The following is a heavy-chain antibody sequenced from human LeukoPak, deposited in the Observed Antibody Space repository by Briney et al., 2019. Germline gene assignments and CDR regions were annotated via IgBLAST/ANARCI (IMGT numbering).Heavy chain of an antibody. J-gene: IGHJ3*02. CDR1: GFTFSIFP. V-gene: IGHV3-21*01. CDR2: ISSSSSYI. CDR3: ASQRVPAASDAFDI. D-gene: IGHD2-2*01. Sequence: GGSLRLSCEASGFTFSIFPMHWVRQAPGKGLEWVSSISSSSSYIYYADSVKGRFTISRDNAKNSLYLQMNSLRAEDTAVYYCASQRVPAASDAFDIWGQGTMVTVSS.